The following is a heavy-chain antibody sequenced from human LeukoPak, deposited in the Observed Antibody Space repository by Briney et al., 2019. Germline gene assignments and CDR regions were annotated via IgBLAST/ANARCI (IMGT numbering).Heavy chain of an antibody. CDR2: ISSSSSYI. J-gene: IGHJ4*02. CDR3: ARLLTPVTAIKSPDY. D-gene: IGHD2-21*02. CDR1: GFTFSSYS. Sequence: GGSLRLSCAASGFTFSSYSMNWVRQAPGKGLEWVSSISSSSSYIYYADSVKGRFTISRDNAKNSLYLQMNSLRAEDTAVYYCARLLTPVTAIKSPDYWGQGTLVTVSS. V-gene: IGHV3-21*01.